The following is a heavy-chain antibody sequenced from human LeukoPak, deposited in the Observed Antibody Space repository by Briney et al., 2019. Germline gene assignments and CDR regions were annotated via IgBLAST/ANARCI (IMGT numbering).Heavy chain of an antibody. J-gene: IGHJ5*02. CDR1: GYSFTSYW. D-gene: IGHD1-26*01. Sequence: KISCKGSGYSFTSYWISWVRQAPGQGLEWMGGIIPIFGTANYAQKFQGRVTITADESTSTAYMELSSLRSEDTAVYYCARSGMGATYYNWFDPWGQGTLVTVSS. V-gene: IGHV1-69*01. CDR2: IIPIFGTA. CDR3: ARSGMGATYYNWFDP.